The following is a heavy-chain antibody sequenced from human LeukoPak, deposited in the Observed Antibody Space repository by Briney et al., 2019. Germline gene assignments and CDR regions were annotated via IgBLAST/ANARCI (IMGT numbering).Heavy chain of an antibody. CDR2: IHKDGGKT. CDR3: ARVPPTRRSPCLDV. D-gene: IGHD1/OR15-1a*01. CDR1: GFTFSKFW. Sequence: GGSLTLSCAASGFTFSKFWMSWVRQTPGKGLEWVANIHKDGGKTNYLDSVKGRFTISRDNAKNSVYLQMNSLRVEDTAVYYCARVPPTRRSPCLDVWGKGTTVTVSS. J-gene: IGHJ6*04. V-gene: IGHV3-7*01.